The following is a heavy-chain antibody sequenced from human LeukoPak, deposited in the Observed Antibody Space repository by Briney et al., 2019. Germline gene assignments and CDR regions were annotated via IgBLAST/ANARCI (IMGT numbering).Heavy chain of an antibody. CDR1: GDSVSSNSAT. CDR3: ARSPSPYSSGWYFDY. V-gene: IGHV6-1*01. J-gene: IGHJ4*02. CDR2: TYYRSKWYN. Sequence: SQTPSLTCAISGDSVSSNSATWNWIRQSPSRGLEWPGRTYYRSKWYNDYAVSVKSRITINPDTSKNQFSLQLNSVTPEDTAVYYCARSPSPYSSGWYFDYWGQGTLVTVSS. D-gene: IGHD6-19*01.